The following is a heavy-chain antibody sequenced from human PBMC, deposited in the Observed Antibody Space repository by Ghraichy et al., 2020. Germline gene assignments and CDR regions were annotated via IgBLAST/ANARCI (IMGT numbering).Heavy chain of an antibody. J-gene: IGHJ4*02. CDR1: GFTFSSYG. V-gene: IGHV3-21*01. D-gene: IGHD3-3*01. Sequence: ETLSLTCAASGFTFSSYGMNWVRQAPGRGLEWVSSISSRGSNMFYADSVKGRFTISRDNAKNSLYLQINSLRAKDTAVYYCARGDGFDFDFWGQGTLVTVSS. CDR2: ISSRGSNM. CDR3: ARGDGFDFDF.